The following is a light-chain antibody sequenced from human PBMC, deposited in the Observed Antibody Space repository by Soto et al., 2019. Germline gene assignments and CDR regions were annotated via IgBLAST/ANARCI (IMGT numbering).Light chain of an antibody. CDR2: LEGSGSY. CDR1: SGHSSYI. J-gene: IGLJ3*02. Sequence: QPVLTQSSSASASLGSSVKLTCTLSSGHSSYIIAWHQQQPGKAPRYLMKLEGSGSYNKGSGVPDRFSGSSSGDDRYLTISKLQFEDEADYYCETWDSNTHTVFGGGTKLTVL. V-gene: IGLV4-60*02. CDR3: ETWDSNTHTV.